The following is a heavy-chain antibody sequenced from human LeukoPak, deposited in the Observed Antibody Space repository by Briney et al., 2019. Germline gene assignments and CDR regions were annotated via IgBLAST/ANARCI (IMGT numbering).Heavy chain of an antibody. CDR2: IYPGDSDT. D-gene: IGHD5-18*01. CDR1: GYSFTSYW. V-gene: IGHV5-51*01. Sequence: GASLKISCKGSGYSFTSYWIGWVRQMPGKGLEWMGIIYPGDSDTRYSPSFQGQVTISADKSISTAYLQWSSLKASDTAMYYCARHGGYSYGYSFFDYWGQGTLVTVSS. J-gene: IGHJ4*02. CDR3: ARHGGYSYGYSFFDY.